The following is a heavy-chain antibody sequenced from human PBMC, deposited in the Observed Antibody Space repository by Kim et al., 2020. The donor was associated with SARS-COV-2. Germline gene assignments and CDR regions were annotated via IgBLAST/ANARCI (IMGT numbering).Heavy chain of an antibody. D-gene: IGHD6-25*01. Sequence: SETLSLTCTVSGGSISSYYWSWIRQPPGKGLEWIGYIYYSGSTNYNPSLKSRVTISVDTSKNQFSLKLSSVTAADTAVYYCARHGGAADFDLWGRGTLVTVSS. CDR1: GGSISSYY. CDR3: ARHGGAADFDL. CDR2: IYYSGST. V-gene: IGHV4-59*08. J-gene: IGHJ2*01.